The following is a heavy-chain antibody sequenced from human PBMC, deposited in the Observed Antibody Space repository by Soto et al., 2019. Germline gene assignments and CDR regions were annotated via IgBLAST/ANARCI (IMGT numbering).Heavy chain of an antibody. Sequence: GGSLRLSCAASGFTFSSYSMSWVRQAPGKGLEWVSAISGSGYTTYYADSVRGRFTVSRDNSKNTLSLQMNSLRADDTAVYFCAKVSGVRDWFDPWGQGALVTVSS. J-gene: IGHJ5*02. V-gene: IGHV3-23*01. D-gene: IGHD2-8*01. CDR3: AKVSGVRDWFDP. CDR2: ISGSGYTT. CDR1: GFTFSSYS.